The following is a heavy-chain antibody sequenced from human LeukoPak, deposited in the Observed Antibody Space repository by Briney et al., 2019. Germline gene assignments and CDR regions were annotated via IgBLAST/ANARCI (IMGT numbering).Heavy chain of an antibody. J-gene: IGHJ4*02. Sequence: GGSLRLSCAASGFTFSSYAMSWVRQAPGKGLEWVSAISGSGGSTYYADSVKGRFTISRDNSKNTLYLQMNSLRAGDTAVYYCYGSGSYYNWGYFDYWGQGTLVTVSS. CDR2: ISGSGGST. CDR3: YGSGSYYNWGYFDY. V-gene: IGHV3-23*01. CDR1: GFTFSSYA. D-gene: IGHD3-10*01.